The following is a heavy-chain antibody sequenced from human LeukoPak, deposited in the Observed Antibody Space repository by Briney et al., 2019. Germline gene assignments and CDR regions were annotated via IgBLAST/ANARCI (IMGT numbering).Heavy chain of an antibody. CDR1: GGSFSGYY. Sequence: SETLSLTCAVYGGSFSGYYWSWIRQPPGKGLEWIGEINHSGSTNYNPSLKSRVTISVDTSKNQFSLKLSSVTAADTAVYYCARALSRQWLRYYFDYWGQGTLVTVSS. D-gene: IGHD6-19*01. CDR2: INHSGST. J-gene: IGHJ4*02. CDR3: ARALSRQWLRYYFDY. V-gene: IGHV4-34*01.